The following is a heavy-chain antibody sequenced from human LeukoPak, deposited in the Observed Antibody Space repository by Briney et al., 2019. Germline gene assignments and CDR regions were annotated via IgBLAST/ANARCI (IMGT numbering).Heavy chain of an antibody. D-gene: IGHD1-1*01. J-gene: IGHJ4*02. CDR3: ASQYNWNDAPFDY. CDR2: ISSSSSYI. V-gene: IGHV3-21*01. CDR1: GFTFSSYG. Sequence: GGSLRLSCAASGFTFSSYGMSWVRQAPGKGLEWVSSISSSSSYIYYADSVKGRFTISRDNAKNSLYLQMNSLRAEDTAVYYCASQYNWNDAPFDYWGQGTLVTVSS.